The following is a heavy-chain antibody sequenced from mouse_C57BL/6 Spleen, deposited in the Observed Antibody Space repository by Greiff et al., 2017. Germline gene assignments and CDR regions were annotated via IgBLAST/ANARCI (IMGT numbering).Heavy chain of an antibody. Sequence: QVHVKQSGAELVKPGASVKISCKASGYAFSSYWLNWVQQRPGKGLEWIGQIYPGDGDTNYNGKFKGKATLTADNSSRTAYMQLSSLTSEDSAVYFCARSEDWDGPFAYWGQGTLVTVSA. J-gene: IGHJ3*01. CDR1: GYAFSSYW. CDR2: IYPGDGDT. V-gene: IGHV1-80*01. D-gene: IGHD4-1*01. CDR3: ARSEDWDGPFAY.